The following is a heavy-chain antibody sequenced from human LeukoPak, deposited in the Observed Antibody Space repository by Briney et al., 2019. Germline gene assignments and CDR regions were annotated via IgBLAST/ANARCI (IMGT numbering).Heavy chain of an antibody. D-gene: IGHD6-6*01. CDR1: GYTFTDYY. CDR2: VDPEDGET. Sequence: ASVKVSCKVSGYTFTDYYMHWVQQAPGKGLEWMGLVDPEDGETIYAEKFQVRVTITADTSTDTAYMELSSLRSEDTAMYYCAARGSSSSGFGYMDVWGKGTTVTVSS. J-gene: IGHJ6*03. V-gene: IGHV1-69-2*01. CDR3: AARGSSSSGFGYMDV.